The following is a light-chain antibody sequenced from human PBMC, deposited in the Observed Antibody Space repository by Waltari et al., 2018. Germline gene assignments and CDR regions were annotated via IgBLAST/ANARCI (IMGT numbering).Light chain of an antibody. J-gene: IGKJ2*01. CDR1: QSVTTH. CDR3: QQYFDWPMYT. V-gene: IGKV3-15*01. Sequence: EIVMTQSPDTLSVSPGERATLSCRASQSVTTHLAWYQQKPGQAPRPLLYGASTRATGIPARFSGSGSGTDFTLTISSLQSEDFAVYYCQQYFDWPMYTFAQGTKLEIK. CDR2: GAS.